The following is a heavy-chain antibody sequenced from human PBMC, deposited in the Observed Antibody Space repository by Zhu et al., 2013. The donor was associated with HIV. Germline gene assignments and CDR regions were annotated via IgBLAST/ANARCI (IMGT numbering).Heavy chain of an antibody. CDR2: IIPIFGTA. J-gene: IGHJ4*02. CDR3: ASTLTDVVVVAATPRQLNQHFDY. D-gene: IGHD2-15*01. CDR1: GGTFSSYA. Sequence: QVQLVQSGAEVKKPGSSVKVSCKASGGTFSSYAISWVRQAPGQGLEWMGGIIPIFGTANYAQKFQGRVTITADESTSTAYMELSSLRSEDTAVYYCASTLTDVVVVAATPRQLNQHFDYWGQGTLVTVSS. V-gene: IGHV1-69*01.